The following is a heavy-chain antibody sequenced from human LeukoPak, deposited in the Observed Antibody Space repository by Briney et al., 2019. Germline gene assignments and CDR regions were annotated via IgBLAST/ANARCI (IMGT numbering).Heavy chain of an antibody. CDR1: GGSFSGYY. CDR2: INHSGST. D-gene: IGHD2-15*01. J-gene: IGHJ3*02. V-gene: IGHV4-34*01. Sequence: SETLSPTCAVYGGSFSGYYWSWIRQPPGKGLEWIGEINHSGSTNYNPSLKSRVTISVDTSKNQFSLKLSSVTAADTAVYYCASSRVAAASAFDIWGQGTMVTVSS. CDR3: ASSRVAAASAFDI.